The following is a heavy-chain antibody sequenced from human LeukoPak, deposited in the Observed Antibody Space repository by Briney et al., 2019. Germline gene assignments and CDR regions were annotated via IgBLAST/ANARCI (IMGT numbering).Heavy chain of an antibody. CDR3: ARGGGEVLLWFGELGYFDY. CDR2: ISAYNGNT. CDR1: GYTFTSYG. D-gene: IGHD3-10*01. J-gene: IGHJ4*02. Sequence: ASVKVSCKASGYTFTSYGISWVRQAPGQGLEWMGWISAYNGNTNYAQKLQGRVTMTTDTSTSTAYMELRSLRSDDTAVYYCARGGGEVLLWFGELGYFDYWGQGTLVTVSS. V-gene: IGHV1-18*01.